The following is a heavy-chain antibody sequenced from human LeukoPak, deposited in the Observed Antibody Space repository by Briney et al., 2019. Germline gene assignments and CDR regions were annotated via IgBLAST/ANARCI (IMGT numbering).Heavy chain of an antibody. CDR3: ARGQYYDFWSGYRY. J-gene: IGHJ4*02. CDR1: GYTFTSYG. V-gene: IGHV1-18*01. CDR2: ISAYNGNT. Sequence: EASVKVSCKASGYTFTSYGISWVRQAPGQGLEWMGWISAYNGNTNYAQKLQGRVTMTTDTSTSTAYMELRSLRSDDTAVYYCARGQYYDFWSGYRYWGQGTLVTVSS. D-gene: IGHD3-3*01.